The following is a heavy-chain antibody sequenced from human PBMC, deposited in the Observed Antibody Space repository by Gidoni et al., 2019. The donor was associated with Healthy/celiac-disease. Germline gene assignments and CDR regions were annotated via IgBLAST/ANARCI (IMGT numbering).Heavy chain of an antibody. V-gene: IGHV3-53*02. CDR2: IYSGGST. J-gene: IGHJ4*02. Sequence: EVQLVETGGGLIQPGGSLRLSCAASGFTVRSNYMSWVRQAPGKGLEWVSVIYSGGSTYYADSVKGRFTISRDNSKNTLYLQMNSLRAEDTAVYYCARASGIAVAGKMGYFDYWGQGTLVTVSS. CDR1: GFTVRSNY. D-gene: IGHD6-19*01. CDR3: ARASGIAVAGKMGYFDY.